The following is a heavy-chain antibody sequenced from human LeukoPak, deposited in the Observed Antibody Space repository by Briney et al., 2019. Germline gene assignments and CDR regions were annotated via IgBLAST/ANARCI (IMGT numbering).Heavy chain of an antibody. Sequence: GGSLRLSCAASGFIFTNYFMSWVRQASGKGLEWVASIKHDGSEKYYVDSLRGRFTISRDNTMNSLYLQMSSLRAEDTAVYYCATDRGWRTSGYYLYYFEYWGQGTLVTYSS. V-gene: IGHV3-7*01. CDR3: ATDRGWRTSGYYLYYFEY. J-gene: IGHJ4*02. CDR1: GFIFTNYF. D-gene: IGHD3-3*01. CDR2: IKHDGSEK.